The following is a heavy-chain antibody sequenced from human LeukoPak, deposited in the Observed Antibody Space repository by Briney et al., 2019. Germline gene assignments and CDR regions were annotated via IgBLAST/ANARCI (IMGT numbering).Heavy chain of an antibody. D-gene: IGHD3-3*01. Sequence: ASVTVSCTASGYTFTGYYMHWVRQAPGQGLEWMGRINPNSGGTNYAQKLQGRVTMTTDTSTSTAYVELRSLRSDDTAVYYCAREDPDFWSGYPTHNWFDPWGQGTLVTVSS. V-gene: IGHV1-2*06. CDR3: AREDPDFWSGYPTHNWFDP. J-gene: IGHJ5*02. CDR2: INPNSGGT. CDR1: GYTFTGYY.